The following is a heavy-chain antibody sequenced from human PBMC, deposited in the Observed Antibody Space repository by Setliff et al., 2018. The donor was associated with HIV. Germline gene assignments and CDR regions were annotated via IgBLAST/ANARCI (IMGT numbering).Heavy chain of an antibody. D-gene: IGHD2-15*01. CDR1: GGSISTSY. V-gene: IGHV4-4*09. J-gene: IGHJ3*02. CDR2: IYISGTT. Sequence: PSETLSLTCTVSGGSISTSYWNWIRQPPGKGLKWIAYIYISGTTNYNPSLKSRVTISLDTSRNQFSLKLGSVTAADTAMYYCAREHCSGGSCNGFDIWGQGTMVTVSS. CDR3: AREHCSGGSCNGFDI.